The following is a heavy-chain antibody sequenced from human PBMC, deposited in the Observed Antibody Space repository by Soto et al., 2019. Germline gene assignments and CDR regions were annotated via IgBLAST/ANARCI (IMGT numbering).Heavy chain of an antibody. CDR1: GGSISSGGYY. J-gene: IGHJ5*02. D-gene: IGHD6-13*01. CDR2: IYYSGST. Sequence: SETLSLTCTVSGGSISSGGYYWSWIRQHPGKGLEWIGYIYYSGSTYYNPSLKSRVTISVDTSKNQFSLKLSSVTAADTAVYYCARVMKAAGTSWFDPWGQGTPVTVSS. V-gene: IGHV4-31*03. CDR3: ARVMKAAGTSWFDP.